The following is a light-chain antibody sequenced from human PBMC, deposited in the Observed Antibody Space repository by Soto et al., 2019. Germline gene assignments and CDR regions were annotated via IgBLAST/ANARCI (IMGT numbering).Light chain of an antibody. CDR1: QGISSY. CDR3: QQLNSYPP. J-gene: IGKJ3*01. Sequence: DIQLTQSPSFLSASVGDRVTITCRASQGISSYLAWYQQKPGKAPKLLIYAASTLQSGVPSRFSGSGSGTEFTLTISSLLPEDFATYYCQQLNSYPPFGPGTKVDIK. CDR2: AAS. V-gene: IGKV1-9*01.